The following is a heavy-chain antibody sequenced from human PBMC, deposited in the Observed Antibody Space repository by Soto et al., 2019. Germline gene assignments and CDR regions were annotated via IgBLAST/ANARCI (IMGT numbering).Heavy chain of an antibody. J-gene: IGHJ2*01. CDR2: IYYSGST. CDR3: ARHDSRSWYRLIRYFDL. Sequence: QLQLQESGPGLVKPSETLSLTCTVSGGSISSSSYYWGWIRQPPGKGLEWIGSIYYSGSTYYNPSLKSRVTIPVDTSKNQFSLKLSSVTAADTAVYYCARHDSRSWYRLIRYFDLWGRGTLVTVSS. D-gene: IGHD6-13*01. CDR1: GGSISSSSYY. V-gene: IGHV4-39*01.